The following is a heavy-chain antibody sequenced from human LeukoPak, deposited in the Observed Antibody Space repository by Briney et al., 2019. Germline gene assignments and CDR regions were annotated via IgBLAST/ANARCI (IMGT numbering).Heavy chain of an antibody. CDR3: AKTGSSSWGYFDY. Sequence: GRSLRLSCAASGFTLSSYAMHWVRQAPGKGLEWVAVISYDGSNKYYADSVKGRFTISRDNSKNTLYLQMNSLRAEDTAVYYCAKTGSSSWGYFDYWGQGTLVTVSS. CDR1: GFTLSSYA. V-gene: IGHV3-30-3*02. CDR2: ISYDGSNK. J-gene: IGHJ4*02. D-gene: IGHD6-13*01.